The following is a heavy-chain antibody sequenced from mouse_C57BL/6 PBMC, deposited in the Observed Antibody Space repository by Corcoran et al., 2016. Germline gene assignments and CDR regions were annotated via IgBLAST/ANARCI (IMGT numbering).Heavy chain of an antibody. D-gene: IGHD1-1*01. V-gene: IGHV1-19*01. CDR2: INPYNGGT. Sequence: EVQLQQSGPVLVKPGASVKMSCKASGYTFTDYYMNWVKQSHGKSLEWIGVINPYNGGTSYNQKFKGKATLTVDKSSSTAYMELNSLTSEDSAVYYCARWGTTVYYFDYWGQGTTLTVSS. CDR3: ARWGTTVYYFDY. CDR1: GYTFTDYY. J-gene: IGHJ2*01.